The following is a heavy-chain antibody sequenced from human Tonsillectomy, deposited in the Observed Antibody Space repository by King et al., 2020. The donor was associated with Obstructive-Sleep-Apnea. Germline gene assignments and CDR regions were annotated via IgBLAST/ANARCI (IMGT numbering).Heavy chain of an antibody. D-gene: IGHD3-22*01. Sequence: VQLVESGGGLVQPGRSLRLSCTASGFTFGDYAMSWFRQAPGKGLEWVGFIRSKAYGGTTEYAASVKGRFTISRDDSKCIAYLQMNSLKTEDTAVYYCTTPYYYDSSGYYLLDAFDIWGQGTMVTVSS. J-gene: IGHJ3*02. CDR3: TTPYYYDSSGYYLLDAFDI. CDR1: GFTFGDYA. CDR2: IRSKAYGGTT. V-gene: IGHV3-49*03.